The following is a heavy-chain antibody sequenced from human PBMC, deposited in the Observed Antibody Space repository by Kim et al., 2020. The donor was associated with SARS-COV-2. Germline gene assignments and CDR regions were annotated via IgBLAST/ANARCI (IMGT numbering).Heavy chain of an antibody. D-gene: IGHD6-19*01. CDR1: GFTFSSYA. Sequence: GGSLRLSCAASGFTFSSYAMSWVRQAPGKGLEWVSAISGSGGSTSYADSVKGRFTISRDNSKNTLYLQMNSLRAEDTAVYYCAKKTIAVAGFTSYFDYWGQGTLVTVSS. CDR2: ISGSGGST. CDR3: AKKTIAVAGFTSYFDY. V-gene: IGHV3-23*01. J-gene: IGHJ4*02.